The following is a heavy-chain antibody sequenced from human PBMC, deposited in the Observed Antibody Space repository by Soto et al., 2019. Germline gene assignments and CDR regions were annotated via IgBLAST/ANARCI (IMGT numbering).Heavy chain of an antibody. J-gene: IGHJ4*02. V-gene: IGHV3-30-3*01. CDR3: ARDGMNTFGGVIVLDY. D-gene: IGHD3-16*02. CDR2: ISYDGSNK. CDR1: GFSISNYW. Sequence: GGSLRLSCAASGFSISNYWMHWVRQAPGKGLEWVAVISYDGSNKYYADSVKGRFTISRDNSKNTLYLQMNSLRAEDTAVYYCARDGMNTFGGVIVLDYWGQGTLVTVSS.